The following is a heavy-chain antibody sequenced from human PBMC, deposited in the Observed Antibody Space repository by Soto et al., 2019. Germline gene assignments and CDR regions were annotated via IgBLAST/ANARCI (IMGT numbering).Heavy chain of an antibody. CDR1: GFTFRNYA. V-gene: IGHV3-23*01. CDR3: ARVKGLGYSSDWAWPLDAFDI. Sequence: GGSLRLSCAVSGFTFRNYAMSWVRQAPGKGLEWVSTISGSGGSTYDADSVKGRFTISRDNSNNTLFMQLKSLRADDTAVYYCARVKGLGYSSDWAWPLDAFDIWGQGTMVTVSS. CDR2: ISGSGGST. J-gene: IGHJ3*02. D-gene: IGHD6-19*01.